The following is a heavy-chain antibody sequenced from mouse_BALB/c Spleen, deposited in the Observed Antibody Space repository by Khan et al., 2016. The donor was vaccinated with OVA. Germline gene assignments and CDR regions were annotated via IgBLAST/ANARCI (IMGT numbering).Heavy chain of an antibody. V-gene: IGHV1S81*02. CDR3: ARLQINFDY. Sequence: QVQLQQPGAELVNPGASVNLSCKASGYTLTSYWMHWVKQRPGQGLEWIGEINPSNGRTNYNEKFKSKATLTVDKSSSTPYMQLSSPTSEDSAVYYSARLQINFDYWGQGTTLTVSS. CDR1: GYTLTSYW. J-gene: IGHJ2*01. CDR2: INPSNGRT.